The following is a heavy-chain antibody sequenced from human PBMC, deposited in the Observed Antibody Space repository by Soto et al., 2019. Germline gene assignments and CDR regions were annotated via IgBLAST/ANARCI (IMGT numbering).Heavy chain of an antibody. CDR3: ARDRIRDILTGYYAGDY. J-gene: IGHJ4*02. CDR2: INAGNGNT. Sequence: QVPLVQSGAEVKKPGASVKVSCKASGYTFTSYAMHWVRQAPGQRLEWMGWINAGNGNTKYSQKFQGRVTITRDTSASTAYMELSSLRSEDTAVYCCARDRIRDILTGYYAGDYWGQGTLVTVSS. V-gene: IGHV1-3*01. CDR1: GYTFTSYA. D-gene: IGHD3-9*01.